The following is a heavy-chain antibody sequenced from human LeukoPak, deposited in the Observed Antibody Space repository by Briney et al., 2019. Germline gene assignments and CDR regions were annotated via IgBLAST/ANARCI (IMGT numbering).Heavy chain of an antibody. CDR3: ARDTAFDY. Sequence: SETLSLTCAVYGGSFSGYYWSWIRQPPGKGLEWIGEINHSGSTNYNPSLKSRVTISVDTSKNQFSLKLSSVTAADTAVYYCARDTAFDYWGKGTLVTVSS. V-gene: IGHV4-34*01. CDR1: GGSFSGYY. D-gene: IGHD5-18*01. CDR2: INHSGST. J-gene: IGHJ4*02.